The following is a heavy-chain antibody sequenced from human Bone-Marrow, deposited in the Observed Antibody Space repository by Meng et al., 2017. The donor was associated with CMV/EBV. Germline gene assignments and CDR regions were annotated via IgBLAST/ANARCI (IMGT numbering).Heavy chain of an antibody. CDR3: ARGGSTHPWGYFGMDV. CDR2: IYHSGST. D-gene: IGHD1-26*01. J-gene: IGHJ6*02. CDR1: GYSISSGYY. V-gene: IGHV4-38-2*02. Sequence: SETLSLTCTVSGYSISSGYYWGWIRQPPGKGLEWIGSIYHSGSTYYNPSLKSRVTISVDTSKNQFSLKLTSVTAADTAVYYCARGGSTHPWGYFGMDVWGRGTTVTVSS.